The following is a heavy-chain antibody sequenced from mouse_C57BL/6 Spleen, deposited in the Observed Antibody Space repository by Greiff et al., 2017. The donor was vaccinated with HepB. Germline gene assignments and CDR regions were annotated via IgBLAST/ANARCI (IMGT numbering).Heavy chain of an antibody. V-gene: IGHV5-4*01. J-gene: IGHJ3*01. CDR3: AREGTGVRFAY. D-gene: IGHD4-1*01. CDR1: GFTFSSYA. Sequence: EVMLVESGGGLVKPGGSLKLSCAASGFTFSSYAMSWVRQTPEKRLEWVATISDGGSYTYYPDNVKGRFTISRDNAKNNLYLQMSHLKSEDTAMYYCAREGTGVRFAYWGQGTLVTVSA. CDR2: ISDGGSYT.